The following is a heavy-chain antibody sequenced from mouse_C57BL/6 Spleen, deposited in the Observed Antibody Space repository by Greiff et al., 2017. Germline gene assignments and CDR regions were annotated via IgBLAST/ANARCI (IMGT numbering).Heavy chain of an antibody. Sequence: EVKLVESGGGLVKPGGSLKLSCAASGFTFSDYGMHWVRQAPEKGLEWVSYISSGSSTLYYADTVKGRFTISRDNAKNTLFLQMTSLRSEDTAMYYCARGDFTGNWGQGTTLTVSS. V-gene: IGHV5-17*01. D-gene: IGHD4-1*01. J-gene: IGHJ2*01. CDR1: GFTFSDYG. CDR3: ARGDFTGN. CDR2: ISSGSSTL.